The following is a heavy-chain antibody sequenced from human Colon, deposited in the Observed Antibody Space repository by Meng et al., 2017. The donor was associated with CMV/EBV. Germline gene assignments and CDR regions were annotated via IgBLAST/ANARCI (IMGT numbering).Heavy chain of an antibody. CDR3: VRAFCSSTSCYYDTFDI. Sequence: SETLSLTCTVSGYSISSGYYWGCLRQPPGKGLEWIGSIYHSESTSFNPSLKSRVTISVDTSKNQFSLKLNSVTAADTAVYYCVRAFCSSTSCYYDTFDIWGQGTMVTVSS. J-gene: IGHJ3*02. V-gene: IGHV4-38-2*02. CDR1: GYSISSGYY. D-gene: IGHD2-2*01. CDR2: IYHSEST.